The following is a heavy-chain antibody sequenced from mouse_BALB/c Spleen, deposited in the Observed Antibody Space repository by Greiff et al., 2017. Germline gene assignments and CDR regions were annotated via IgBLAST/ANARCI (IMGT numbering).Heavy chain of an antibody. Sequence: EVQLVESGGGLVQPGGSLKLSCAASGFTFSSYTMSWVRQTPEKRLEWVAYISNGGGSTYYPDTVKGRFTISRDNAKNTLYLQMSSLKSEDTAMYYCARGGNYDAMDYWGQGTSVTVSS. CDR1: GFTFSSYT. CDR3: ARGGNYDAMDY. CDR2: ISNGGGST. J-gene: IGHJ4*01. V-gene: IGHV5-12-2*01.